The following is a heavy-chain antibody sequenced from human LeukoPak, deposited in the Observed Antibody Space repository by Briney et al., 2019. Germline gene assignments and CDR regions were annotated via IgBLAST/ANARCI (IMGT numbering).Heavy chain of an antibody. Sequence: SETLSLTCAVSGYSISSGYYWGWIRQPPGKGLEWIGSIYHSGSIYYNPSLKSRVTISVDTSKNQFSLKLSSVTAADTAVYYCASELAGIFDYWGQGTLVTVSS. CDR1: GYSISSGYY. V-gene: IGHV4-38-2*01. J-gene: IGHJ4*02. D-gene: IGHD3-10*01. CDR2: IYHSGSI. CDR3: ASELAGIFDY.